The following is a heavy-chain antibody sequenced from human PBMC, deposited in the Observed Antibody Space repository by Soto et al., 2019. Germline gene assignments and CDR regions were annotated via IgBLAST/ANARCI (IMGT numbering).Heavy chain of an antibody. J-gene: IGHJ6*02. CDR1: GFTFSSYG. CDR2: IWYDGSNK. Sequence: QVQLVESGGGVVQPGRSLRLSCAASGFTFSSYGMHWVRQAPGKGLGWVAVIWYDGSNKYYADSVKGRFTISRDNSKNTLYLQMNSLRAEDTAVYYCASAFRRYYGMDVWGQGTTVTVSS. V-gene: IGHV3-33*01. D-gene: IGHD3-10*01. CDR3: ASAFRRYYGMDV.